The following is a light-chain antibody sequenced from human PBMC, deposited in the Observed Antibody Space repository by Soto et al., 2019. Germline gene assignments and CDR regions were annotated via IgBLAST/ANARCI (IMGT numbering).Light chain of an antibody. Sequence: DIQMTQSPSTLSSSLGDRVTITCRASQSINDWLAWYQQKPGKAPKLLIYDDSSLETGVPSRFSGSGSGTDFTLTISSLQPEDFATYYCQKVKSYPWTFGQGTKVDIK. J-gene: IGKJ1*01. CDR3: QKVKSYPWT. CDR2: DDS. V-gene: IGKV1-5*01. CDR1: QSINDW.